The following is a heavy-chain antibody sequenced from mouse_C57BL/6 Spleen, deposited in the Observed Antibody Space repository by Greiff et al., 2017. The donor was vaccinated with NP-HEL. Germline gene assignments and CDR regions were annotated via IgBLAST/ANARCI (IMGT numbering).Heavy chain of an antibody. Sequence: VQLQQPGAELVMPGASVKLSCKASGYTFTSYWMHWVKQRPGQGLEWIGEIDPSDSYTNYNQKFKGKSTLTVDKSSSTAYMQLSSLTSEDSAVYYCARSDAFAYWGQGTLVTVSA. J-gene: IGHJ3*01. CDR1: GYTFTSYW. CDR2: IDPSDSYT. V-gene: IGHV1-69*01. CDR3: ARSDAFAY.